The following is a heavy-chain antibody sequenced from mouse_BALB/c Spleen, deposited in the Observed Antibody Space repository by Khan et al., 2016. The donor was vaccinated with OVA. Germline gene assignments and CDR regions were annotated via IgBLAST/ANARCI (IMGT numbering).Heavy chain of an antibody. V-gene: IGHV1S137*01. CDR2: ISTYYGVV. CDR1: GYTFTDYA. D-gene: IGHD2-1*01. J-gene: IGHJ3*01. Sequence: QVQLKQSGAELVRPGVSVKISCKGSGYTFTDYAMHWVKQSQAKSLEWIGVISTYYGVVNYNQKFKGKATMTVDKSSSTAYMELARLTSEDSSIYYCGRGSGKYGFVYWGQGTLVTVSA. CDR3: GRGSGKYGFVY.